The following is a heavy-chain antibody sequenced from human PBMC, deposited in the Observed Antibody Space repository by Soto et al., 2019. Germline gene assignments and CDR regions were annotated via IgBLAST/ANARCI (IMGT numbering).Heavy chain of an antibody. V-gene: IGHV1-18*01. CDR1: GYTFTSYG. CDR2: ISAYNGNT. CDR3: ARAELRFLEWLSYYYGMDV. J-gene: IGHJ6*02. Sequence: QVQLVQSGAEVKKPGASVKVSCKASGYTFTSYGISWVRQAPGQGLEWMGWISAYNGNTNYAQKLQGRGTMTTDTSTSTAYMELRSLRSDDTAVYYCARAELRFLEWLSYYYGMDVWGQGTTVTVSS. D-gene: IGHD3-3*01.